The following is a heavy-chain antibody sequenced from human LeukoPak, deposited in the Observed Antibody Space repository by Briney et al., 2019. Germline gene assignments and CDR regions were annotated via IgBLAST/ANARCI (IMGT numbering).Heavy chain of an antibody. J-gene: IGHJ4*02. CDR1: GFIVTNAW. CDR3: TTGIRGD. Sequence: SGGSLRLSCAASGFIVTNAWMNWVRQAPGKGLEWVGRIQSKTDGGKTDYAAPVKGRFTISRDDSKNTLYLQMNSLKTEDTAIYYCTTGIRGDWGQGTLVTVPS. D-gene: IGHD3-3*02. CDR2: IQSKTDGGKT. V-gene: IGHV3-15*07.